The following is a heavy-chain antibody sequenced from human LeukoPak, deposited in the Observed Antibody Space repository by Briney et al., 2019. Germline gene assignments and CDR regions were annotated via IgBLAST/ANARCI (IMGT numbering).Heavy chain of an antibody. CDR2: ISGSGGST. J-gene: IGHJ4*02. CDR1: GFTFSSYA. Sequence: GGSLRLSCAASGFTFSSYAMSWVRQAPGKGLEWVSAISGSGGSTYYADSVKGRFTISRDNPKNTLYLQMNSLRAEDTAVYYCAKDVRLVRGVNYGSIIDYFDYWGQGTLVTVSS. D-gene: IGHD3-10*01. CDR3: AKDVRLVRGVNYGSIIDYFDY. V-gene: IGHV3-23*01.